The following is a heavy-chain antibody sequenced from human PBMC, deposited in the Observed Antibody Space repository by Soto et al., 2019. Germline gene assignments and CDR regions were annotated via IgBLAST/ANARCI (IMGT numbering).Heavy chain of an antibody. CDR3: ARAPSHIVVVTAILAY. V-gene: IGHV3-30-3*01. J-gene: IGHJ4*02. CDR1: GFTFSSYA. Sequence: QVQLVESGGGVVQPGRSLRLSCAASGFTFSSYAMHWVRQAPGKGLEWVAVISYDGSNKYYADSVKGRFTISRDNSKNTLYLQMNSLSAEDTAVYYCARAPSHIVVVTAILAYWGQGTLVTVSS. CDR2: ISYDGSNK. D-gene: IGHD2-21*02.